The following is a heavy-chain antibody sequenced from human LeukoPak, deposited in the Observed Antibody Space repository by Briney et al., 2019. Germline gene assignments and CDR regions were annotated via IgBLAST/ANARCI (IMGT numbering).Heavy chain of an antibody. J-gene: IGHJ4*02. V-gene: IGHV4-4*02. CDR3: AREGGPYRPLDY. CDR1: GGSISNTNW. Sequence: PSGTLSLTCGVSGGSISNTNWWTWVRQPPGKGLEWIGEVDLLGRTNYNPSLKSRVAISVDKSENHISLWLTSVTAAVTVVYYCAREGGPYRPLDYSGQGTLVTVSS. CDR2: VDLLGRT.